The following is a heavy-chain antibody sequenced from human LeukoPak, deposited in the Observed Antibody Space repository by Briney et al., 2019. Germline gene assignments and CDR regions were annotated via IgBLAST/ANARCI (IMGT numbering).Heavy chain of an antibody. Sequence: SVKVSCKASGGTFSSYAISWVRQAPGQGLEWMGGIIPIFGTANYAQKFQGRVTITADESTSTAYMELSSLRSEDTAVYYCARGRAAAGTPYYFDYWGQGTLVTVSS. CDR3: ARGRAAAGTPYYFDY. V-gene: IGHV1-69*13. J-gene: IGHJ4*02. CDR1: GGTFSSYA. CDR2: IIPIFGTA. D-gene: IGHD6-13*01.